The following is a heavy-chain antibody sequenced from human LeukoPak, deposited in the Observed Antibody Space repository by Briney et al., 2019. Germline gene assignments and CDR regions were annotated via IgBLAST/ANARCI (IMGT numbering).Heavy chain of an antibody. J-gene: IGHJ4*02. Sequence: SETLSLTCAVYGGSFSGYYWSWIHQPPGKGLEWIGEIDYSGSTNYNPSLKSRVTISVDTSKNQFSLELSSVTAADTAVYYCASSNHFWSGYYLLDYWSQGTLVTVSS. V-gene: IGHV4-34*01. CDR3: ASSNHFWSGYYLLDY. CDR1: GGSFSGYY. CDR2: IDYSGST. D-gene: IGHD3-3*02.